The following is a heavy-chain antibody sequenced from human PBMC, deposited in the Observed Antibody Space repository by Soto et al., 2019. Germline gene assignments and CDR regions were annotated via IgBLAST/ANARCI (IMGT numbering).Heavy chain of an antibody. V-gene: IGHV3-48*03. CDR2: IHPSGQPI. CDR1: GCTFSTSE. D-gene: IGHD3-22*01. Sequence: ALKLACSASGCTFSTSEMYWVRQAPGKGLEWVSYIHPSGQPIFYADSVKGRFTISRDNAKNSLYLQMSSLRAEDSAVYYCGRLDSRWGQGTMV. J-gene: IGHJ3*01. CDR3: GRLDSR.